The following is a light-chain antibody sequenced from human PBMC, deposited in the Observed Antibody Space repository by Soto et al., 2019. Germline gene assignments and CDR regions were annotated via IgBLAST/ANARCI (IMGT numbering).Light chain of an antibody. CDR3: SSYISVSSPVV. V-gene: IGLV2-14*01. CDR1: SSDVGYYNY. CDR2: EVS. Sequence: QSVLTQPASLSGSPGQSNTISCTGTSSDVGYYNYVSWYQQHPGKAPKVIIYEVSNRPSGVSYRFSGSKSGNTASLTISGLQAEDEADYYCSSYISVSSPVVFGGGTKLTVL. J-gene: IGLJ2*01.